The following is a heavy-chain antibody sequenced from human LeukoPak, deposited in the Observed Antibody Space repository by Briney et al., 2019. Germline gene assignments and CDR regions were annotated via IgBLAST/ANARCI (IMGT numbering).Heavy chain of an antibody. CDR2: ISYDGTYK. CDR1: GFTFNTYG. Sequence: GGSLRLPCAASGFTFNTYGMHWVRQAPGKGLEWVAFISYDGTYKYYSDSVKGRFTISRDNSKNTLYLQMNSLRAEDTAVYSCARDKTRGLGYSYSKSGNYFDYWGQGTLVTVSS. J-gene: IGHJ4*02. D-gene: IGHD5-18*01. CDR3: ARDKTRGLGYSYSKSGNYFDY. V-gene: IGHV3-30*03.